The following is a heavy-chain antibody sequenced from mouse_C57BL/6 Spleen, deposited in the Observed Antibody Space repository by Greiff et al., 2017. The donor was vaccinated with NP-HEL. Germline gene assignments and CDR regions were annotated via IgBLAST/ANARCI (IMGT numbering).Heavy chain of an antibody. V-gene: IGHV3-6*01. CDR1: GYSITSGYY. Sequence: EVKLQESGPGLVKPSQSLSLTCSVTGYSITSGYYWNWIRQFPGNKLEWMGYISYDGSNNYNPSLKNRISITRDTSKNQFFLKLNSVTTEDTATYYCARREGNYAMDYWGQGTSVTVSS. CDR2: ISYDGSN. J-gene: IGHJ4*01. CDR3: ARREGNYAMDY.